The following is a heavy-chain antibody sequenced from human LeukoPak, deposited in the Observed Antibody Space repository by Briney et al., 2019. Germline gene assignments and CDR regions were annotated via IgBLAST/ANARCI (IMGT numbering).Heavy chain of an antibody. CDR2: IYYSGST. Sequence: SETLSLTCTVSGGSISSSSYYWGWIRQPPGKGLEWIGSIYYSGSTYYNPSLKSRVTISVDTSKNQFSLKLSSVTAADTAVYYCATLPLGGSSGWYFDYWGQGTLVTVSS. D-gene: IGHD6-19*01. J-gene: IGHJ4*02. CDR1: GGSISSSSYY. V-gene: IGHV4-39*01. CDR3: ATLPLGGSSGWYFDY.